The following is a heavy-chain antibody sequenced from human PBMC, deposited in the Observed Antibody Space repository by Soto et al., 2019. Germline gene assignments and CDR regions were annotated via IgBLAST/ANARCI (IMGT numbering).Heavy chain of an antibody. D-gene: IGHD1-26*01. CDR3: AKDVRVGITPYFDY. CDR1: GFTFSSYA. CDR2: ISGSGDNT. V-gene: IGHV3-23*01. Sequence: EVQLLESGGGLVQPGGSLRLSCAASGFTFSSYAMTWVRRAPGKGLEWVSVISGSGDNTYYADSVKGRFTISRDNAKNTLFLQMNSLRAEDTAVYYCAKDVRVGITPYFDYWGQGTLVTVSS. J-gene: IGHJ4*02.